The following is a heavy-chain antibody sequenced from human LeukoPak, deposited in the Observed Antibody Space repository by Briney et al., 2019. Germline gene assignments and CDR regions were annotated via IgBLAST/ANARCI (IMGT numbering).Heavy chain of an antibody. CDR3: ARRAGLIWFGEDVTSYAFDI. J-gene: IGHJ3*02. CDR2: INQDGSEK. Sequence: PGGSLRLSCAASGFTFSSYGMSWVRQAPGKGLEWVANINQDGSEKYYVDSMKGRFTISRDNAKNSLYLQMNSLRAEDTALYYCARRAGLIWFGEDVTSYAFDIWGQGTMVTVSS. V-gene: IGHV3-7*01. CDR1: GFTFSSYG. D-gene: IGHD3-10*01.